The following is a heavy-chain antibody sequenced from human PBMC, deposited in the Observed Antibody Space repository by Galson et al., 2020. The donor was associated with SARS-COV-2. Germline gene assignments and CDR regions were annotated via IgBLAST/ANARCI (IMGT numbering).Heavy chain of an antibody. CDR2: IYHTGKT. Sequence: SQTLSLTCTVSGSSISSAYYWGWVRQPPGKGLELIGYIYHTGKTFYSPSLQSRVTMSVDTSKNQFSLKLKSVTAADPAVYYCARNPTTVTPFDSWGQGTLVTVSS. J-gene: IGHJ4*02. CDR1: GSSISSAYY. CDR3: ARNPTTVTPFDS. D-gene: IGHD4-17*01. V-gene: IGHV4-38-2*02.